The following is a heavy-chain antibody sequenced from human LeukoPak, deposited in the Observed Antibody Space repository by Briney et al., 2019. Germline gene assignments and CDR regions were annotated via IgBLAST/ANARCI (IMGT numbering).Heavy chain of an antibody. J-gene: IGHJ6*02. CDR2: INPNSGGT. V-gene: IGHV1-2*02. D-gene: IGHD2-2*01. CDR3: ARAEPPAAYYYYGMDV. CDR1: GYTFTGYY. Sequence: ASVKVSCKASGYTFTGYYMHWVRQAPGQGLEWMGWINPNSGGTNYAQKFQGRVTTTRDTSISTAYMELSRLRSDDTAVYYCARAEPPAAYYYYGMDVWGQGTTVTVSS.